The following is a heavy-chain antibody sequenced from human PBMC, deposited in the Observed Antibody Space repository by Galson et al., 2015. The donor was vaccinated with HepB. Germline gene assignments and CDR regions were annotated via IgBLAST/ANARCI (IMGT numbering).Heavy chain of an antibody. Sequence: SLRLSCATSGFTFKTARMSWVRQAPGKGLEWVGRVKSKSDGGTTDYGAPVKGRFTISRDDSKNTLYLQMNSLKTEDTAVYYCTTIIDWWGQGTLVTVSS. CDR3: TTIIDW. J-gene: IGHJ4*02. V-gene: IGHV3-15*01. CDR1: GFTFKTAR. CDR2: VKSKSDGGTT. D-gene: IGHD3-16*01.